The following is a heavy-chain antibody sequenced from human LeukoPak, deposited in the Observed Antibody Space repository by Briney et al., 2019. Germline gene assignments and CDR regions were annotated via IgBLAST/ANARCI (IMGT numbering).Heavy chain of an antibody. CDR2: INHSGST. Sequence: SGTLSLTCAVSGGSFSVYYWSWIRQPPGKGLEWIGEINHSGSTNYNPSLTSRVTISVDTSKNQFSLKLSSVTAADTAVYYCARLYYDFWSGYNWFDPWGQGTLVTVSS. J-gene: IGHJ5*02. D-gene: IGHD3-3*01. CDR1: GGSFSVYY. V-gene: IGHV4-34*01. CDR3: ARLYYDFWSGYNWFDP.